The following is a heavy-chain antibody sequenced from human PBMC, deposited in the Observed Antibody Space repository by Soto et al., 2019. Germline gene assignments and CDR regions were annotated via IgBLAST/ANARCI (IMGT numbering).Heavy chain of an antibody. J-gene: IGHJ5*02. CDR2: IYYSGST. V-gene: IGHV4-30-4*01. Sequence: QVQLQESGPGLVKPSQTLSLTCTVSGGSISSGDYYWSWIRQPPGKGLEWIGYIYYSGSTYYNPSLKSRXXXXXXXXXXXXXXXXXXXXXXXXXXXXXXXXXXXXXXXHPWGQGTLVTVPS. CDR1: GGSISSGDYY. CDR3: XXXXXXXXXXHP.